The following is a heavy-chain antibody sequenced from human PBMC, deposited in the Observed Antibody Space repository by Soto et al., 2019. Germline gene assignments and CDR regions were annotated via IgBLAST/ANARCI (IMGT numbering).Heavy chain of an antibody. Sequence: WETLSLTCTVSGGSFSSGTYYWDWIRQPPGKGLEWIGNGFHTGTTHYNPSLKSRLTISVDTSKNEFSLRLRSVTAADTAVYYCARLDYGNGMDVWGQGTTVTVSS. CDR3: ARLDYGNGMDV. V-gene: IGHV4-39*01. J-gene: IGHJ6*02. CDR1: GGSFSSGTYY. D-gene: IGHD3-16*01. CDR2: GFHTGTT.